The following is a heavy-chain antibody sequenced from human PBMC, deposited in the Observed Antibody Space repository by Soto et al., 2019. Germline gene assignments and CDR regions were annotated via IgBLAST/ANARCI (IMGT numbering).Heavy chain of an antibody. CDR2: INPSGGST. J-gene: IGHJ4*02. CDR1: GDTFNFYS. Sequence: ASVKVSCKASGDTFNFYSINWVRQAPGQGLEWMGLINPSGGSTTYAQKFQGRVTMTRDTSTSTVYMDLSSLRSEDSAVYYCARSPYSSGYYYAIDYWGQGTQVTVYS. D-gene: IGHD3-22*01. CDR3: ARSPYSSGYYYAIDY. V-gene: IGHV1-46*02.